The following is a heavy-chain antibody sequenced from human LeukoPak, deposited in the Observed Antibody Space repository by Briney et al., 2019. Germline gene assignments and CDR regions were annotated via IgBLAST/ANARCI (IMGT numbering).Heavy chain of an antibody. CDR2: IYSGGST. CDR1: GFIVSSNF. D-gene: IGHD3-3*02. J-gene: IGHJ6*02. Sequence: PGGPLRLSCAASGFIVSSNFMNWVRQAPGKGLEWVSVIYSGGSTYYADSVKGRFTISRDNSKNTLYLQMNSLRAEDTAVYYCARDGNFGLSYGMDVWGQGTTVTVSS. V-gene: IGHV3-53*01. CDR3: ARDGNFGLSYGMDV.